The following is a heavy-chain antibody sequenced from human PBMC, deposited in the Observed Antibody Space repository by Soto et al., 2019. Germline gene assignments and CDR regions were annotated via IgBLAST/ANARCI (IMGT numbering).Heavy chain of an antibody. D-gene: IGHD1-26*01. V-gene: IGHV4-39*01. Sequence: QLQLQESGPGLVKPSETLSLTCTVSGGPISSIRCHWGWIRQPPGKVLGWIASIKFSGPTFYTPSLKSRVTLSVDTSKNQFARKLSSVTAAETAVYYCARHGITGSYYDAFDIWGKGTMVTVPS. CDR3: ARHGITGSYYDAFDI. CDR2: IKFSGPT. J-gene: IGHJ3*02. CDR1: GGPISSIRCH.